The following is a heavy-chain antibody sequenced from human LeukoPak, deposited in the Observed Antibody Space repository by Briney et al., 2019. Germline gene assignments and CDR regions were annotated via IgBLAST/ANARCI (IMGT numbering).Heavy chain of an antibody. J-gene: IGHJ6*02. CDR3: ASLVATISTGYGMDV. CDR2: IIPIFGTA. D-gene: IGHD5-12*01. Sequence: ASVKVSCTASGGTFSSYAISWVRQAPGQGLEWMGGIIPIFGTANYAQKFQGRVTITADESTSTAYMELSSLRSEDTAVYYCASLVATISTGYGMDVWGQGTTVTFSS. V-gene: IGHV1-69*13. CDR1: GGTFSSYA.